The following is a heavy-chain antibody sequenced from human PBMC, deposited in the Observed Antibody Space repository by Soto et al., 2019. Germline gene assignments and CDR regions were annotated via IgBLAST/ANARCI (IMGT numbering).Heavy chain of an antibody. D-gene: IGHD3-22*01. V-gene: IGHV4-34*01. Sequence: PSETLSLTCAVYGGSFSGYYWGWIRQPPGKGLEWIGEINHSGSTNYSPSLKSRVTISVDTSKNQFSLKLSSVNAADTAMYYCSTRAYDTNGYYRFDPWGQGTLVTVS. CDR3: STRAYDTNGYYRFDP. CDR1: GGSFSGYY. CDR2: INHSGST. J-gene: IGHJ5*01.